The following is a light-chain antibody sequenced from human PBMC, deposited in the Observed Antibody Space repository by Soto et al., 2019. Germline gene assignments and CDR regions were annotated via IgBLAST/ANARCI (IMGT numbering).Light chain of an antibody. J-gene: IGKJ2*01. CDR2: RAS. Sequence: DIQMTQSPSTLSASVGDRVTITCRASQSISSWLAWYQQKPGKAPRLLIYRASSLQIGVPSRFSGSGSGTELTLTISSLQPDDVATYYCQQYSSYSPFTFGQGTKLEI. CDR1: QSISSW. V-gene: IGKV1-5*03. CDR3: QQYSSYSPFT.